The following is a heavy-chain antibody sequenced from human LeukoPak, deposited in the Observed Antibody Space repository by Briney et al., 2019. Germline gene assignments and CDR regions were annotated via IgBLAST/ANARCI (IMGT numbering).Heavy chain of an antibody. V-gene: IGHV1-2*02. J-gene: IGHJ4*02. CDR2: INPNSGGT. Sequence: ASVKVSCKASGYTFTGYYMHWVRQAPGQGLEWMGWINPNSGGTNYAQKFQGRVTMTRDTSTSTAYMELRSLRSDDTAVYYCARILRRYGSGTHWGQGTLVTVSS. CDR1: GYTFTGYY. D-gene: IGHD3-10*01. CDR3: ARILRRYGSGTH.